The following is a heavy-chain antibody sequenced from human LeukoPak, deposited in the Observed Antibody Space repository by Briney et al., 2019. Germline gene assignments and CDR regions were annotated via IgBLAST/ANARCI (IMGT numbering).Heavy chain of an antibody. CDR1: GGTLSSYT. V-gene: IGHV1-69*04. CDR3: ARDGSVVVAASWFDP. J-gene: IGHJ5*02. CDR2: IIPILGIA. D-gene: IGHD2-15*01. Sequence: GSSVKVSCKASGGTLSSYTISWVRQAPGQGLEWMGRIIPILGIANYAQKLQGRVTITADKSTSTAYMELSSLRSEDTAVYYCARDGSVVVAASWFDPWGQGTLVTVSS.